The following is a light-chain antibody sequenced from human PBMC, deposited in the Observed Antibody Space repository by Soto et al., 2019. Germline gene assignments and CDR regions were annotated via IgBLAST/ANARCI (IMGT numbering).Light chain of an antibody. CDR3: QVWDSSSDLNWV. V-gene: IGLV3-21*02. CDR1: NIGSKS. Sequence: SYELTQPPSVSVAPGQTARITCGGKNIGSKSVHWYQQKPGQAPVLVVYDDSDRPSGIPGRFSGSNSGNTATLTISRVEAGDEADYYCQVWDSSSDLNWVFGGGTKLTVL. CDR2: DDS. J-gene: IGLJ3*02.